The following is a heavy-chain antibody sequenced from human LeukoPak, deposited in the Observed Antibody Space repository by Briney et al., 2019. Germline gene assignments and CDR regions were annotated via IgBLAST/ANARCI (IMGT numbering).Heavy chain of an antibody. CDR2: IYYSGST. J-gene: IGHJ5*02. CDR1: GGSISSYY. D-gene: IGHD4-23*01. Sequence: SETLSLTCTVSGGSISSYYWSWIRQPPGKGLEWIGYIYYSGSTNYNPSLKSRVTISVGTSKNQFSLNLTSVTAADAAVYYCARERSSSGGHSWFDPWGQGTLVTVSS. V-gene: IGHV4-59*12. CDR3: ARERSSSGGHSWFDP.